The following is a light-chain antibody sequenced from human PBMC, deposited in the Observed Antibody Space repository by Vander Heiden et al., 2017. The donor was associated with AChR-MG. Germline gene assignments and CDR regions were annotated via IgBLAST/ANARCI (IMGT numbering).Light chain of an antibody. CDR3: CSYAGSYPWV. CDR2: DVS. J-gene: IGLJ3*02. CDR1: SSDVGGYNY. V-gene: IGLV2-11*01. Sequence: QSALTQPRSVSGSPGQSVTISCTGTSSDVGGYNYVSWYQQNPGKAPKLIIYDVSKRPSGVPDRFSGSKSGNTASLTISGLQAEDEADYYCCSYAGSYPWVFGGGTKLTVL.